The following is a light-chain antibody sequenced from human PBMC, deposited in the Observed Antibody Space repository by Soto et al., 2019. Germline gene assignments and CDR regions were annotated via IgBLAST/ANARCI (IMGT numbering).Light chain of an antibody. CDR2: DAS. Sequence: DIQMTQSPSTLSASVGDRVTISGRASQSIKTWLAWYQQKPGKAPNLLIFDASDLAVGVSSRFSGSGSGAEFTLTISSLQADEFATYYCQQYASYPYTVGRGTSLEIK. CDR1: QSIKTW. CDR3: QQYASYPYT. J-gene: IGKJ2*01. V-gene: IGKV1-5*01.